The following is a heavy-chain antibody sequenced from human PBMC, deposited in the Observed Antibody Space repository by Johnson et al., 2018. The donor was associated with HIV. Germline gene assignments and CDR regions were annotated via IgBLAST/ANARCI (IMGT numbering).Heavy chain of an antibody. Sequence: MPLVESGGGLVTPGGSLRLSCAASGFAFSDYYMSWIRQAPGKGLEWVSYISSSGSTIYYADSVKGRFTISRDNAKNSLYLQMNSLRADDTAVYYCAKDPYSRKDAFDIWGQGTMVTVSS. D-gene: IGHD1-14*01. CDR3: AKDPYSRKDAFDI. V-gene: IGHV3-11*04. J-gene: IGHJ3*02. CDR2: ISSSGSTI. CDR1: GFAFSDYY.